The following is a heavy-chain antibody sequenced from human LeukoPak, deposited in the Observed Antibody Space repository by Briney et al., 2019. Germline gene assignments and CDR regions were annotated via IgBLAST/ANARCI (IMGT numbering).Heavy chain of an antibody. CDR3: ARHAGWYNWNAEIDY. J-gene: IGHJ4*02. Sequence: PSETLSLTCTVSGYSISSGYYCGWIRQPPGKGLEWIGSIYYSGSTYYNPSLKSRVTISVDTSKNQFSLKLISVTAADTAVYYCARHAGWYNWNAEIDYWGQGTLVTVSS. CDR2: IYYSGST. CDR1: GYSISSGYY. V-gene: IGHV4-38-2*02. D-gene: IGHD1-20*01.